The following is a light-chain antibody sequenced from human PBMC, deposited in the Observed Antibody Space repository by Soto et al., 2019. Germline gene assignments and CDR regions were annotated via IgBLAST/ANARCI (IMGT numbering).Light chain of an antibody. V-gene: IGKV3-11*01. CDR1: QTVGRF. CDR3: QQYIRWPLT. Sequence: DIVLTQSPATLSLSPGDRVTLSCRASQTVGRFLSWYQHSPGQGPRLLVYDASNRATGVPARFSGSGSETDFTLTISSLQSEDFAVYYCQQYIRWPLTFGGGTKVEIK. CDR2: DAS. J-gene: IGKJ4*01.